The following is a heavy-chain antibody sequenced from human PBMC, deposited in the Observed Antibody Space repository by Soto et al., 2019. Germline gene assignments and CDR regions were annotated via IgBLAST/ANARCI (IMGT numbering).Heavy chain of an antibody. J-gene: IGHJ4*02. V-gene: IGHV4-30-4*01. Sequence: QVQLQESGPGLVKPSQTLSLTCTVSGGSISSGDYYWSWIRQPPGKGLEWIGYIYYSGSTYYNPSLKSRVTISVDTSKNQFSLKLSSVTAADTAVYYCARDVRGGIAAAGGPHYFDYWGQGTLVTVSS. CDR1: GGSISSGDYY. CDR3: ARDVRGGIAAAGGPHYFDY. D-gene: IGHD6-13*01. CDR2: IYYSGST.